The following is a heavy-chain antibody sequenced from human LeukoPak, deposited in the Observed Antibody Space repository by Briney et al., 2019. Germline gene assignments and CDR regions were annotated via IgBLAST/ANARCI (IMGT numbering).Heavy chain of an antibody. CDR2: ISGSGVST. V-gene: IGHV3-23*01. J-gene: IGHJ4*02. Sequence: PGGTLRLSCAASGFKFRSYAMSWVRQAPGKGLEWVSAISGSGVSTYYADSVKGRFTISRDNSKDTVYLQMNNLRAEDTAIYYCAKDLVAAVDYYFDSWGQGTLVTVSS. CDR1: GFKFRSYA. D-gene: IGHD5-24*01. CDR3: AKDLVAAVDYYFDS.